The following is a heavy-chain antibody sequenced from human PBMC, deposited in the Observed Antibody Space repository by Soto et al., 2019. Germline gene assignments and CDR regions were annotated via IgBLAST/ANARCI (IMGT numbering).Heavy chain of an antibody. CDR2: IYYSGST. CDR3: ARGSLYYDSDPGWFDP. Sequence: PSETLSLTCTVSGGSISSYYWGWIRQPPGKGLEWIGSIYYSGSTYYNPSLKSRVTISVDTSKNQFSLKLSSVTAADTAVYYCARGSLYYDSDPGWFDPWGQGTLVTVSS. J-gene: IGHJ5*02. V-gene: IGHV4-39*01. CDR1: GGSISSYY. D-gene: IGHD3-22*01.